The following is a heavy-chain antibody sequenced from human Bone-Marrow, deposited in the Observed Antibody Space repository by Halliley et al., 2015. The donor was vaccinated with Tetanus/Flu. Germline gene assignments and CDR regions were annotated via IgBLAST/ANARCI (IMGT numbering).Heavy chain of an antibody. CDR3: ARGNPDNALFWYWRQLRAY. D-gene: IGHD2-8*02. Sequence: TLSLTCTLSGGSIGSHFWCWVRQPPGRGLEWIGYIYNSGTTNYSPSLKSRVTISVDTSKNKFSLQLRSVTAADTAVYYCARGNPDNALFWYWRQLRAYRGRGPLVAVSS. CDR2: IYNSGTT. CDR1: GGSIGSHF. V-gene: IGHV4-59*11. J-gene: IGHJ4*02.